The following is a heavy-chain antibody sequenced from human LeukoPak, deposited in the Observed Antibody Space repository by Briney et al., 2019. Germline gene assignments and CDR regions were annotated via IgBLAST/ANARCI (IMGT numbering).Heavy chain of an antibody. J-gene: IGHJ6*03. D-gene: IGHD2-8*01. CDR3: AIPPIVLMSYASYYYYYYMDV. CDR2: ISAYNGNT. CDR1: GYTFTSYG. Sequence: ASVKVSCKASGYTFTSYGISWVRQAPGQGREWMGWISAYNGNTNYAQKLQGRVTMTTDTSTSTAYMELRSLRSDDTAVYYCAIPPIVLMSYASYYYYYYMDVWGKGTTVTVSS. V-gene: IGHV1-18*01.